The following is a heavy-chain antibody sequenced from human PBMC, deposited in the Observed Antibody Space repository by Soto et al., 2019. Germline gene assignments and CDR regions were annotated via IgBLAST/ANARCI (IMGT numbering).Heavy chain of an antibody. CDR1: GDSVSGYY. Sequence: SETLSLTCTVSGDSVSGYYWYWIRQPAGKGLEWIGRMYTTGITNYSPSLKSRVTMSVDTSKNQFSLKLTSVTAADTAVYYCARDDKGVSAAMLYWGQGTLVTGS. CDR2: MYTTGIT. D-gene: IGHD2-2*01. V-gene: IGHV4-4*07. CDR3: ARDDKGVSAAMLY. J-gene: IGHJ4*02.